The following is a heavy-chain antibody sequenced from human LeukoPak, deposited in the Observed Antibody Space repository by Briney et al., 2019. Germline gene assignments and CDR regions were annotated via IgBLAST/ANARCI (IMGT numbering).Heavy chain of an antibody. CDR2: IRYDGSNK. CDR3: AKDREERTTWKSWTG. D-gene: IGHD4-11*01. Sequence: GGSLRLSCAASGFTFSSYGMHWVRQAPGRGLEWVAFIRYDGSNKYYADSVKGRFTISRDNSKNTLYLQMNSLRAEDTAVYYCAKDREERTTWKSWTGWGQGTLVTVSS. CDR1: GFTFSSYG. V-gene: IGHV3-30*02. J-gene: IGHJ4*02.